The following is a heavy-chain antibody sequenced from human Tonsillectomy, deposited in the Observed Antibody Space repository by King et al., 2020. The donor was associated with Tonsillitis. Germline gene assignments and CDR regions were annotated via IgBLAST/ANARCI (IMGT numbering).Heavy chain of an antibody. Sequence: VQLVESGGGVAQPGRSLRLSCVASGFTFRSFGMHWVRPAPGKGLEGGAVISYEFSNKYYADPVKGRFTISRDNSKNTLYLQMNSLRAEDTAVYYCAKDYYYMDVWGKGTTLTVSS. CDR3: AKDYYYMDV. V-gene: IGHV3-30*18. CDR1: GFTFRSFG. J-gene: IGHJ6*03. CDR2: ISYEFSNK.